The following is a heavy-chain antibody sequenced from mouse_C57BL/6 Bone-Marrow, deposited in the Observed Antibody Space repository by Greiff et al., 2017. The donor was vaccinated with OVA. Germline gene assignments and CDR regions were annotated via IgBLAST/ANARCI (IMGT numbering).Heavy chain of an antibody. CDR1: GFSLTSYG. J-gene: IGHJ1*03. D-gene: IGHD2-3*01. Sequence: QVQLQQSGPGLVQPSQSLSITCTVSGFSLTSYGVHWVRQSPGQGLEWLGVIWRGGSTDYNAAFMSRLSITKDNSKSQVFFKMNSLQADDTAIYYCAKKKSRLLRYFDVWGTGTTVTVSS. CDR3: AKKKSRLLRYFDV. CDR2: IWRGGST. V-gene: IGHV2-5*01.